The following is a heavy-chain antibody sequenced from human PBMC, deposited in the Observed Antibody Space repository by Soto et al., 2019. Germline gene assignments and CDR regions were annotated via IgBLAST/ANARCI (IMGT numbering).Heavy chain of an antibody. D-gene: IGHD3-10*01. Sequence: KQSQTLSLTCAISGDSVSSNSAAWNWIRQSPSRGLEWLGRTYYRSKWYNDYAVSVKSRITINPDTSKNQFSLQLNSVTPEDTAVYYCAGMGYYYGSGSFTMDVWGKGTTVTVSS. V-gene: IGHV6-1*01. J-gene: IGHJ6*03. CDR2: TYYRSKWYN. CDR1: GDSVSSNSAA. CDR3: AGMGYYYGSGSFTMDV.